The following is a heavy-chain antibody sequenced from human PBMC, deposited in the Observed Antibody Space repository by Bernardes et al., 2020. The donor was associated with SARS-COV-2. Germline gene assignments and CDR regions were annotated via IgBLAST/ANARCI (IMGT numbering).Heavy chain of an antibody. D-gene: IGHD5-18*01. CDR3: AREGYMFGYDL. V-gene: IGHV3-7*01. CDR1: GFTFRSYW. Sequence: GGSLRLSCAASGFTFRSYWMSWVRQAPGKGLEWVAKINTDGNKKYYVDSGKGRFTISRDNDKNSLYLEVNSLRAEDTAVYYCAREGYMFGYDLWGQDTLVTVSS. J-gene: IGHJ1*01. CDR2: INTDGNKK.